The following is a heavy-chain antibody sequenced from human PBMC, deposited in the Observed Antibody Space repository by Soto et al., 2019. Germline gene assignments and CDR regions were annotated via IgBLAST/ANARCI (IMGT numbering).Heavy chain of an antibody. J-gene: IGHJ1*01. D-gene: IGHD3-22*01. CDR1: GFTFSSYA. CDR2: ISGSGGST. Sequence: EVQLLESGGGLVQPGGSLRLSCAASGFTFSSYAMSWVRQAPGKGLEWVSAISGSGGSTYYADSVKGRFTISRDNSKNKLYLQMNSLRAEDTAVYYCAKKGGREIITRSEYFQHWGQGTLVTVSS. CDR3: AKKGGREIITRSEYFQH. V-gene: IGHV3-23*01.